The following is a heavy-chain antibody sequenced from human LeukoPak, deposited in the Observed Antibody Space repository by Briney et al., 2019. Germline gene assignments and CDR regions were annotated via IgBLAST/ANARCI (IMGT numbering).Heavy chain of an antibody. CDR2: MSGSGGST. CDR1: GFTFSNYA. J-gene: IGHJ4*02. D-gene: IGHD5-24*01. V-gene: IGHV3-23*01. Sequence: GASLRLSCAASGFTFSNYAMSWVRQAPGKGLEWISIMSGSGGSTHYADSVKGRFSISRDSSKNTLYLQMNSLRAEDTVVYYCAKQRGMANGAPDYWGQGTLVTVSS. CDR3: AKQRGMANGAPDY.